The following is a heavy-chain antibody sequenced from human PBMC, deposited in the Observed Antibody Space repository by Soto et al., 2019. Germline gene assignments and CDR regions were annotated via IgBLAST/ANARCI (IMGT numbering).Heavy chain of an antibody. V-gene: IGHV1-69*01. CDR2: IIPIFGTA. D-gene: IGHD6-6*01. J-gene: IGHJ6*02. CDR3: ARNEYSTTFYYYVLDV. Sequence: QVQLVQSGAEVKKPGSSVKVSCRASGGTFSSYAITWVRQAPGQGLEWMGRIIPIFGTANYNQKFQGRVTITADESTSTACMELSSLRSEDTAVYYRARNEYSTTFYYYVLDVWGQGTTVTVSS. CDR1: GGTFSSYA.